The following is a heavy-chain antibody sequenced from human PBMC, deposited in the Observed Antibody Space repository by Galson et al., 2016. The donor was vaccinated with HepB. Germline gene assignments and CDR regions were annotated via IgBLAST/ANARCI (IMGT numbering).Heavy chain of an antibody. D-gene: IGHD6-13*01. V-gene: IGHV3-30*14. CDR1: GFASSASA. Sequence: SLRLSCAASGFASSASAMHWVRQAPGKGLEWVAVASFDGSNRFYAESVKGRFSISRDNSKNTLYLQMNNLRTEDMAVYFCARNDGYTSSWTFDYWGQGTLVTVSS. CDR2: ASFDGSNR. J-gene: IGHJ4*02. CDR3: ARNDGYTSSWTFDY.